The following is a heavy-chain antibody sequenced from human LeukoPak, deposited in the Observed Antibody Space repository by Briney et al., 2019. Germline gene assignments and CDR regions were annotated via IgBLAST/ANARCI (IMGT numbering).Heavy chain of an antibody. CDR3: ARGGAYQDASGSYYRRGDF. CDR2: IYVSGST. V-gene: IGHV4-39*02. Sequence: ASETLSLTCTVSGGSIRSSYYYWGWIRQPPGKGLEWIGSIYVSGSTYYNPSLKSRITISVDTSKRQFSLKLTSVTAADTAVYYCARGGAYQDASGSYYRRGDFWGQGTLVTVSS. D-gene: IGHD3-10*01. CDR1: GGSIRSSYYY. J-gene: IGHJ4*02.